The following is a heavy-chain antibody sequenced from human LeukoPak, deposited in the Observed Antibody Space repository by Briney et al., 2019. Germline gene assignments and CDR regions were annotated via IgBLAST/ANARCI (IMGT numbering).Heavy chain of an antibody. D-gene: IGHD6-6*01. CDR1: GYSFTSYW. Sequence: GESLKISCKGSGYSFTSYWTGWVRQMPGKGLEWMGIIYPGDSDTRYSPSFQGQVTISADKSISTAYLQWSSLKASDTAMYYCARIEYSSSSGPSYFDYRGQGTLVTVSS. J-gene: IGHJ4*02. CDR3: ARIEYSSSSGPSYFDY. CDR2: IYPGDSDT. V-gene: IGHV5-51*01.